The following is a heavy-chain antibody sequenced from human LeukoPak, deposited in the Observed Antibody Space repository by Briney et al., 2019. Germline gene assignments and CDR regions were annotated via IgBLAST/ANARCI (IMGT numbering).Heavy chain of an antibody. CDR2: ISGSGGST. CDR3: ARDADRIYYYYGMYV. Sequence: GGSLRLSCAASGFTFSSYAMSWVRQAPGKGLEWVSAISGSGGSTYYADSVKGRFTISRDNSKNTLYLQMNSLRAEDTAVYYCARDADRIYYYYGMYVWGQGTTVTVSS. V-gene: IGHV3-23*01. CDR1: GFTFSSYA. J-gene: IGHJ6*02.